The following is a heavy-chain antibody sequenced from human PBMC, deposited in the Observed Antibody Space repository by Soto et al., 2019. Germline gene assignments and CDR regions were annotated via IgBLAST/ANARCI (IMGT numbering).Heavy chain of an antibody. J-gene: IGHJ4*02. CDR2: ISYDGSNK. V-gene: IGHV3-30-3*01. Sequence: PGGSLRLSCAASGFTFSSYAMHWVRQAPGKGLEWVAVISYDGSNKYYADSVKGRFTISRDNSKNTLYLQMNSLRAEDTAVYYCARDYRAGNDYGDLPGYYWGQGTLVTVSS. D-gene: IGHD4-17*01. CDR1: GFTFSSYA. CDR3: ARDYRAGNDYGDLPGYY.